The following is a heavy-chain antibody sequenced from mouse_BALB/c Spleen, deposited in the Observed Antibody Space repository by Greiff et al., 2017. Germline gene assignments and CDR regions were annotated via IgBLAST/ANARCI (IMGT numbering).Heavy chain of an antibody. CDR2: ISSGGGNT. Sequence: EVKLVESGGGLVKPGGSLKLSCAASGFTFSSYTMSWVRQTPEKRLEWVATISSGGGNTYYPDSVKGRFTISRDNAKNNLYLQMSSLKSEDTAMYYCARGEAYGSSPDYWGQGTTLTVSS. CDR3: ARGEAYGSSPDY. D-gene: IGHD1-1*01. V-gene: IGHV5-6-4*01. J-gene: IGHJ2*01. CDR1: GFTFSSYT.